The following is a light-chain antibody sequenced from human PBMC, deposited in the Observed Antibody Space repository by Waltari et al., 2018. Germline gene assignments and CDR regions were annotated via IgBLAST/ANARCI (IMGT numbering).Light chain of an antibody. CDR1: TSNIGRNS. J-gene: IGLJ2*01. CDR3: AVWDDSLNGGL. V-gene: IGLV1-36*01. CDR2: YND. Sequence: QSVLTQPPSASEAARKSVTISCSGSTSNIGRNSVSWYQQFPGTAPKLLIYYNDHRASGVSDRFSGSKSDTSASLAISGLQTEDEADYYCAVWDDSLNGGLFGGGTRLTVL.